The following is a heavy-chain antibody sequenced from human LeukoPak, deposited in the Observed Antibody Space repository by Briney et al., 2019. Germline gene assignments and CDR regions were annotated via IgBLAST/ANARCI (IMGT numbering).Heavy chain of an antibody. D-gene: IGHD3-10*01. J-gene: IGHJ6*03. CDR3: ARWSSGNYWDSYYYYYMDV. CDR1: GGSISSSSYY. V-gene: IGHV4-39*07. Sequence: PSETLSLTCTVSGGSISSSSYYWGWIRQPPGKGLEWIGSIYYSASSNYNPSLKSRVTISLDTSKNQFSLKLSSVTAADTAVYYCARWSSGNYWDSYYYYYMDVWGKGTTVTISS. CDR2: IYYSASS.